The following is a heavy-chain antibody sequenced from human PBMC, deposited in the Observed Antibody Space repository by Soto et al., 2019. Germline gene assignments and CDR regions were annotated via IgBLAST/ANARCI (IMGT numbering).Heavy chain of an antibody. CDR3: ARDRTGLAARPNFDY. V-gene: IGHV3-30-3*01. CDR2: ISYDGSNK. Sequence: VQLVESGGGLIQPGGSLRLSCAASGFTVSSNYMSWVRQAPGKGLEWVAVISYDGSNKYYADSVKGRFTISRDNSKNTLYLQMNSLRAEDTAVYYCARDRTGLAARPNFDYWGQGTLVTVSS. CDR1: GFTVSSNY. D-gene: IGHD6-6*01. J-gene: IGHJ4*02.